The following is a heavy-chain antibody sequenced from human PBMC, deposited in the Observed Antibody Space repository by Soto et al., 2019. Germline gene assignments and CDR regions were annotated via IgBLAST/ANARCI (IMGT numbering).Heavy chain of an antibody. V-gene: IGHV3-23*01. CDR2: ISGSGGST. D-gene: IGHD3-10*01. CDR3: AKDQVGPMVRDDFDI. Sequence: EGSLRLSCAASGFTFSSYAMSWVRQAPGKGLEWVSAISGSGGSTYYADSVKGRFTISRDNSKNTLYLQMNSLRAEDTAGYYCAKDQVGPMVRDDFDIWGQGTMVTVSS. CDR1: GFTFSSYA. J-gene: IGHJ3*02.